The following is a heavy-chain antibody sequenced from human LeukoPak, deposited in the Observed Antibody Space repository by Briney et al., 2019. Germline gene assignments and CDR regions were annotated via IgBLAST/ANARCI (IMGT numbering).Heavy chain of an antibody. CDR1: GFTFSSYG. J-gene: IGHJ4*02. V-gene: IGHV3-33*06. Sequence: GGSLRLSCAASGFTFSSYGMHWVRQAPGKGLEWVAVIWYDGSNKYYADSVKGRFTISRDNSKNTLYLQMNSLRAEDTAVYYCAKPLDPDLGIAVAGTLFDYWGQGTLVTVSS. CDR2: IWYDGSNK. CDR3: AKPLDPDLGIAVAGTLFDY. D-gene: IGHD6-19*01.